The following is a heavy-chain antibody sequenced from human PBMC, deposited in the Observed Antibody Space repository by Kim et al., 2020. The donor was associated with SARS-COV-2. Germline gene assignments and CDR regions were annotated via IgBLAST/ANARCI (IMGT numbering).Heavy chain of an antibody. CDR2: INHSGNT. J-gene: IGHJ6*03. V-gene: IGHV4-34*01. D-gene: IGHD3-16*01. CDR3: SRGGGHYYIVG. Sequence: SETLSLTCAVYGGSFSGYYWSWIRQPPGEGLEWIGEINHSGNTNYNPSLKSRVTISVDTSKNQVSLELRSVTPADAAVYYCSRGGGHYYIVGWGGGTTVTVSS. CDR1: GGSFSGYY.